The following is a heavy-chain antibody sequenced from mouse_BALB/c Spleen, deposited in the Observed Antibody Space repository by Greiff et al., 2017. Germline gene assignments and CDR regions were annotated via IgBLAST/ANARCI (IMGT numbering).Heavy chain of an antibody. Sequence: EVMLVESGGGLVKPGGSLKLSCAASGFTFSSYAMSWVRQTPEKRLEWVASISSGGSTYYPDSVKGRFTISRDNARNILYLQMSSLRSEDTAMYYCARGDYYYGSSLWYFDVWGAGTTVTVSS. CDR3: ARGDYYYGSSLWYFDV. CDR1: GFTFSSYA. V-gene: IGHV5-6-5*01. D-gene: IGHD1-1*01. J-gene: IGHJ1*01. CDR2: ISSGGST.